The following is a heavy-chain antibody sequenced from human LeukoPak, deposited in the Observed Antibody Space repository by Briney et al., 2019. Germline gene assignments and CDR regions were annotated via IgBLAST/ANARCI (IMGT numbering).Heavy chain of an antibody. D-gene: IGHD3-16*01. CDR1: GFTFSTYT. Sequence: GGSLRLSCAASGFTFSTYTMNWVRQAPGKGLEWVSSIGGGGSFTFYADSVRGRFTIPRDDAKNSLYLDLNSLRADDTAVYYGARVYGESPDYWGQGTLVTVSS. CDR3: ARVYGESPDY. V-gene: IGHV3-21*01. CDR2: IGGGGSFT. J-gene: IGHJ4*02.